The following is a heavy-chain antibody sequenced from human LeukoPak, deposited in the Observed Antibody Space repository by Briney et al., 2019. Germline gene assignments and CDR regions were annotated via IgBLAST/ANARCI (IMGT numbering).Heavy chain of an antibody. D-gene: IGHD2-21*02. V-gene: IGHV1-2*02. J-gene: IGHJ4*02. CDR2: INPNNGDT. CDR1: GYTFTGYY. Sequence: GASVKVSCKASGYTFTGYYMHWVRQAPGQGLEWMGWINPNNGDTHYAQKFQGTVTMTRDTSISTAYMELSSLRSDDTAVYYCARAHCGGDCYLDYWGQGTLVTVSS. CDR3: ARAHCGGDCYLDY.